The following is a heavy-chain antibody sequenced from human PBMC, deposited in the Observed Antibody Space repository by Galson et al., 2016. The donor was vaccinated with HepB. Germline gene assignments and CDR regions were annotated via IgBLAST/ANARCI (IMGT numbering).Heavy chain of an antibody. CDR3: AGVPSGKRLDY. CDR1: GFTFSSYW. V-gene: IGHV3-7*05. D-gene: IGHD4-23*01. Sequence: SLRLSCAASGFTFSSYWMSWVRQAPGKRLECVANIKQDGSEQYYVDSVKGRFTISRDNAKKSLYLQMNSLRAEDTAVYYCAGVPSGKRLDYWGQGTLVTVSS. J-gene: IGHJ4*02. CDR2: IKQDGSEQ.